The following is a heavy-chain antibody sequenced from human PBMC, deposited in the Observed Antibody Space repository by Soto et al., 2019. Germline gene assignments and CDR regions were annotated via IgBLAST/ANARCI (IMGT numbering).Heavy chain of an antibody. V-gene: IGHV3-21*01. CDR2: ISSSSSYI. CDR1: GFTFSSYS. Sequence: GGSLRLSCAASGFTFSSYSMNWVRQAPGKGLEWVSSISSSSSYIYYADSVKGRFTISRDNAKNSLYLQMNSLRAEDTAVYYCARDQETTHSSYGMDVWGQGTTVTVSS. CDR3: ARDQETTHSSYGMDV. D-gene: IGHD1-7*01. J-gene: IGHJ6*02.